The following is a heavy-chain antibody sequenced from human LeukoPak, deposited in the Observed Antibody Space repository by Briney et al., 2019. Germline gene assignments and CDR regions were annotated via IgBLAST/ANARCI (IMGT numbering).Heavy chain of an antibody. Sequence: GGSLRLSCAASGFTFSSSAMSWVRQAPGKGLEWVSAISGSGGSTYYADSVKGRFTISRDNSKNTLYLQMNSLRAEDTAVYYCAKVPGSAYGRFDYWGQGTLVTVSS. J-gene: IGHJ4*02. CDR3: AKVPGSAYGRFDY. V-gene: IGHV3-23*01. D-gene: IGHD2-15*01. CDR1: GFTFSSSA. CDR2: ISGSGGST.